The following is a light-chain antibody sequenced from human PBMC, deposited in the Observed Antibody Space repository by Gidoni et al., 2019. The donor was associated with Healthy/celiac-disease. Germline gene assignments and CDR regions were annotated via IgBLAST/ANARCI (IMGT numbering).Light chain of an antibody. Sequence: EIVSTQSPATLSLSPGERATLSCRASQSISSYLAWYQQKPGQAPRLLIYEASNRATGIPARFSGSGSGTDFTLTISSLEPEDFAVYYCQQRSNWPYTFGQGTKVEIK. J-gene: IGKJ2*01. CDR3: QQRSNWPYT. CDR2: EAS. V-gene: IGKV3-11*01. CDR1: QSISSY.